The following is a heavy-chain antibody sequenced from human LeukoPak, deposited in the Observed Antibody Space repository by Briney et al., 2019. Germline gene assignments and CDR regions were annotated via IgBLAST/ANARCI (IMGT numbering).Heavy chain of an antibody. J-gene: IGHJ5*02. CDR2: ISSSGSTI. D-gene: IGHD3-3*01. Sequence: GGSLRLSCAASGFTFSDYYMSWIRQAPGKGLEWVSYISSSGSTIYYADSVKGRFTISRDSAKNSLYLQMNSLRAEDTAVYYCARDRYDFWSGSPGPAWGQGTLVTVSS. V-gene: IGHV3-11*04. CDR1: GFTFSDYY. CDR3: ARDRYDFWSGSPGPA.